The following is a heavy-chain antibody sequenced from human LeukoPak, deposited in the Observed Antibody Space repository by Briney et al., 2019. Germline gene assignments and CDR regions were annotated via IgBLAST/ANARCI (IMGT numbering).Heavy chain of an antibody. CDR2: IYYSGST. J-gene: IGHJ5*02. D-gene: IGHD3-10*01. CDR3: ARHANELWFGDP. V-gene: IGHV4-59*08. CDR1: GGSISSYY. Sequence: SETLSLTCTVSGGSISSYYWSWIRQPPGKGLEWIGYIYYSGSTNYNPSLKSRVTVSVDTSKNQFSLKLSSVTAADTAVYYCARHANELWFGDPWGQGTLVTVSS.